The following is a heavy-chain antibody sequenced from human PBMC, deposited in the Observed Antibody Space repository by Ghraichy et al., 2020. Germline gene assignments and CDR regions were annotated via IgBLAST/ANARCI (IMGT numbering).Heavy chain of an antibody. CDR3: ARSIAVASYYFDY. CDR2: IYYSGST. D-gene: IGHD6-19*01. V-gene: IGHV4-59*01. CDR1: GGSISSYY. J-gene: IGHJ4*02. Sequence: SQTLSLTCTVSGGSISSYYWSWIRQPPGKGLEWIGYIYYSGSTNYNPSLKSRVTISVDTSKNQFSLKLSSVTAADTAVYYCARSIAVASYYFDYWGQGTLVTVSS.